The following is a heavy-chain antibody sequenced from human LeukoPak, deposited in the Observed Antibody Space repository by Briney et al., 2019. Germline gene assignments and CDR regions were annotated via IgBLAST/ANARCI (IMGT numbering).Heavy chain of an antibody. CDR1: GGSISSGGYS. J-gene: IGHJ3*01. CDR2: IYHSGST. V-gene: IGHV4-30-2*01. D-gene: IGHD4-23*01. Sequence: PSQTLSLTCAVSGGSISSGGYSWSWIRQPPGKGLEWIGYIYHSGSTYYNPSLKSRVTISVDRSKNQFSLKLSSVTAADTAVYYCARFEGGGLPSLWGQGTMVTVSS. CDR3: ARFEGGGLPSL.